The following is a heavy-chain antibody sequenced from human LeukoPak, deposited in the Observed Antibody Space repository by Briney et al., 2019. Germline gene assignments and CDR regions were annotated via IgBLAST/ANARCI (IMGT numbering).Heavy chain of an antibody. D-gene: IGHD1-26*01. J-gene: IGHJ4*02. CDR1: GGSISNYY. CDR3: ARGGSYYDY. CDR2: IYYSGST. Sequence: SETLSLTCTVSGGSISNYYWSWIRQPPGMGLEWIGYIYYSGSTNYNPSLKSRVTTSVDTSKNHFSLKLSSVTAADTAVYYCARGGSYYDYWGQGTLVTVSS. V-gene: IGHV4-59*01.